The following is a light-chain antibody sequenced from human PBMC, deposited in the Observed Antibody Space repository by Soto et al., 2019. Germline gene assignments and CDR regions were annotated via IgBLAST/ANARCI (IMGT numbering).Light chain of an antibody. Sequence: DIQMTQSPSSLSASVGDRVTITCRASQGIRNYLAWYQQKPGKVPKLLIYTASTLQSGVPSRFSGSGSGTDFTLTISSLQPEDVATYYCQKYSGPPYTCGQGTKLEIK. CDR3: QKYSGPPYT. V-gene: IGKV1-27*01. J-gene: IGKJ2*01. CDR2: TAS. CDR1: QGIRNY.